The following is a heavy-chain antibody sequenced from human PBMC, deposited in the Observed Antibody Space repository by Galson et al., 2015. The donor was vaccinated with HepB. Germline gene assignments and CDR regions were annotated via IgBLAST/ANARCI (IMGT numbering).Heavy chain of an antibody. D-gene: IGHD6-13*01. CDR1: GFTFSSYE. CDR3: ARGEGSIAAAGTGGY. Sequence: SLRLSCAASGFTFSSYEMNWVRQAPGKGLEWVSYISSSGSTIYYADSVKGRFTISRDNAKNSLYLQMNSLRAEDTAVYYCARGEGSIAAAGTGGYWGQGTLVTVSS. CDR2: ISSSGSTI. V-gene: IGHV3-48*03. J-gene: IGHJ4*02.